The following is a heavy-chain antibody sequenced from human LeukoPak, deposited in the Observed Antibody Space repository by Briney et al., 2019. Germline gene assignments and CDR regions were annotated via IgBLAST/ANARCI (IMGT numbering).Heavy chain of an antibody. J-gene: IGHJ6*03. V-gene: IGHV3-48*01. CDR2: ISRTSSTI. CDR1: GFTFGSYG. CDR3: ATSTPLDYYYYYMDV. D-gene: IGHD1-1*01. Sequence: GGSLRLSCAASGFTFGSYGMNWVRQAPGKGLEWVAYISRTSSTIYYAGSVKGRFTISRDNAKNSLYLQMNSLRAEDTAVYYCATSTPLDYYYYYMDVWGKGTTVTVSS.